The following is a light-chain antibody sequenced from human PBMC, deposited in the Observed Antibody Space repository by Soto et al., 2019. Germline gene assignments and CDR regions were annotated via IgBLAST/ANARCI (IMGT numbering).Light chain of an antibody. J-gene: IGLJ2*01. V-gene: IGLV2-14*01. CDR1: SSDVGAYNY. CDR3: RSYTATSTRV. CDR2: EVS. Sequence: QSALTQPASVSGSPGQSITISCTGTSSDVGAYNYVSWYQQHPGKAPKLIIYEVSNRPSGVSNRFSGSKSGNTASLPISGLLAEDEADYYCRSYTATSTRVFGGGTKLTVL.